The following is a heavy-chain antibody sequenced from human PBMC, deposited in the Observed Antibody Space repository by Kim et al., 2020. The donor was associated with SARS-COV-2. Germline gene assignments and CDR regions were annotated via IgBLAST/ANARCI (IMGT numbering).Heavy chain of an antibody. Sequence: SETLSLTCNVSGFSVSSAYYWAWIRQPPGKGLEWIGSLYHSGSAYYNPSLTSPVIMSGDKSTNQLSLNLTSVTAADTAVYYCAIAATATYYFDFWGQGALVTVSS. J-gene: IGHJ4*02. CDR1: GFSVSSAYY. CDR3: AIAATATYYFDF. V-gene: IGHV4-38-2*02. CDR2: LYHSGSA. D-gene: IGHD1-1*01.